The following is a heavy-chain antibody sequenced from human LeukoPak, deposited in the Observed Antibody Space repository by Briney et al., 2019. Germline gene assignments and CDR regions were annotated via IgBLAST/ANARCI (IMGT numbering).Heavy chain of an antibody. J-gene: IGHJ4*02. D-gene: IGHD6-13*01. V-gene: IGHV4-30-4*01. CDR3: ASESSIAAAGTWGFDY. CDR2: IYYSGST. CDR1: GGSISSGDYC. Sequence: SETLSLTCTVSGGSISSGDYCWSWIRQPPGKGLEWIGYIYYSGSTYYNPSLKSRVTISVDTSKNQFSLKLSSVTAADTAVYYCASESSIAAAGTWGFDYWGQGTLVTVSS.